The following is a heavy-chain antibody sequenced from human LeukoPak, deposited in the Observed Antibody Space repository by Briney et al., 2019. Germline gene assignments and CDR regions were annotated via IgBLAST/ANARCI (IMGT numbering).Heavy chain of an antibody. Sequence: PGGSLRLSCAASGFTFGAYTINWVRQAPGKGLEWVSCIFSRSESILYADSVKGRFTISRDNAKNTLYLQMHSLRADDTAVYYCARAKPADFDLWGRGTLVTVSS. CDR3: ARAKPADFDL. CDR2: IFSRSESI. CDR1: GFTFGAYT. J-gene: IGHJ2*01. V-gene: IGHV3-21*01.